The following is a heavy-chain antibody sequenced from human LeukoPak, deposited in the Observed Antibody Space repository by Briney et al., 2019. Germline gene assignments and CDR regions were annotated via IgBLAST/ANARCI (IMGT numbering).Heavy chain of an antibody. V-gene: IGHV4-39*01. CDR2: YTGST. CDR1: GGSISSSTYY. CDR3: ARVYPYCSSTSCYSPSHYYYYMDV. Sequence: PSETLSLTCTVSGGSISSSTYYWGWIRQPPGKGLEWIGIYTGSTYYNPSLKSRVTISVDTSKNQFSLKLSSVTAADTAVYYCARVYPYCSSTSCYSPSHYYYYMDVWGKGTTVTISS. D-gene: IGHD2-2*02. J-gene: IGHJ6*03.